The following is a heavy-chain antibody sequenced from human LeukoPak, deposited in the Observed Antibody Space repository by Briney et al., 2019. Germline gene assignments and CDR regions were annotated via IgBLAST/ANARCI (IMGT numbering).Heavy chain of an antibody. CDR3: AITVTPYQLLYRLGPKKIDAFDI. V-gene: IGHV5-51*01. CDR2: IYPGDSDT. Sequence: GESLKISCKGSGYSFTSYWIGWVRQMPGKGLEWMGIIYPGDSDTRYSPSFQGQVTISADKSISTAYLQWSSLKASDTAMYYCAITVTPYQLLYRLGPKKIDAFDIWGQGTMVTVSS. CDR1: GYSFTSYW. D-gene: IGHD2-2*02. J-gene: IGHJ3*02.